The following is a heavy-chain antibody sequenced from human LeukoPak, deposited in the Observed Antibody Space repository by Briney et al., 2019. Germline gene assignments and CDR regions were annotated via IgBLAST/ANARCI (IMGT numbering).Heavy chain of an antibody. CDR3: ANTHCDSSPIVWNF. J-gene: IGHJ4*02. V-gene: IGHV3-23*01. Sequence: GGSLRLSCAASGFTFSSYARNWVRQAPGKGLEWVSGLSDAGVRIFYSDSVKGRFTISRDNSKNTLYLQMDSLRAEDTAVYYCANTHCDSSPIVWNFWGQGTLVTVSS. CDR2: LSDAGVRI. CDR1: GFTFSSYA. D-gene: IGHD6-6*01.